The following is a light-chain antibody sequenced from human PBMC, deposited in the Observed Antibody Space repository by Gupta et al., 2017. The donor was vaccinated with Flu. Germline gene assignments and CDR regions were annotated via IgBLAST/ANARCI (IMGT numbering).Light chain of an antibody. J-gene: IGKJ1*01. CDR2: DAS. CDR3: QQRNSWPRT. V-gene: IGKV3-11*01. CDR1: QSVDNY. Sequence: EIVLTQSPATLSLSPGERASPSCRARQSVDNYLAWYQQRPGQAPRLLIFDASYRATDTPARFSGGASGTDFTLTISIREPEDFAVYYCQQRNSWPRTFGQGTKVEIK.